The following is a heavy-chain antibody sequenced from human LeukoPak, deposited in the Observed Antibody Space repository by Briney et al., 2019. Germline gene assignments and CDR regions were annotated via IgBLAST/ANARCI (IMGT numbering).Heavy chain of an antibody. D-gene: IGHD1-26*01. CDR3: ARDSGSGNNDY. CDR2: ISAGNGNT. J-gene: IGHJ4*02. V-gene: IGHV1-3*01. Sequence: GASVKVSCKASGYTFTSFGISWVRQAPGQRLEWMGWISAGNGNTKYSQNFQGRVTFISNTSATTAFMELSSLRSEDAAVYSCARDSGSGNNDYWGQGTLVTVSS. CDR1: GYTFTSFG.